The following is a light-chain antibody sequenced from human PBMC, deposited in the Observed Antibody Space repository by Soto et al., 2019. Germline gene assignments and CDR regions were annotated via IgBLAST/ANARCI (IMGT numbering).Light chain of an antibody. CDR2: AAS. Sequence: DIQLTQSLSFLSASVGDRVTITCRASQGISSYLAWYQQKPGKAPKLLIYAASTLQSGVPSRFSGSGSGTEFTLTISSLQPEDFATYYCQHLNSYPVPFGPGTKVDIK. CDR3: QHLNSYPVP. CDR1: QGISSY. J-gene: IGKJ3*01. V-gene: IGKV1-9*01.